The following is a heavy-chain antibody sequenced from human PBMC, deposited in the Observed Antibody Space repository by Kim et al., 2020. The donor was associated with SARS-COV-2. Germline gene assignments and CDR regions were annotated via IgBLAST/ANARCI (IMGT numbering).Heavy chain of an antibody. CDR3: TTDRSGWFFESRHLDY. Sequence: GGSLRLSCAASGFTFSNAWMSWVRQAPGKGLEWVGRIKSKTDGGTTDYAAPVKGRFTIPRDDSKNTLYLQMNSLKTEDTAVYYCTTDRSGWFFESRHLDYWGQGTLVTVSS. D-gene: IGHD6-19*01. CDR2: IKSKTDGGTT. J-gene: IGHJ4*02. CDR1: GFTFSNAW. V-gene: IGHV3-15*01.